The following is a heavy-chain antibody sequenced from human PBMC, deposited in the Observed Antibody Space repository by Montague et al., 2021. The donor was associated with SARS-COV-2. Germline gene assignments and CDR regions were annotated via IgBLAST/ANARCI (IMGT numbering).Heavy chain of an antibody. Sequence: YNPSLKSRVTISVDTSKNQFSLKLGSVTAADTAVYYCARHGNYEITMFGVVPWGWCDPWGQGTLGKVSS. V-gene: IGHV4-39*01. CDR3: ARHGNYEITMFGVVPWGWCDP. D-gene: IGHD3-3*01. J-gene: IGHJ5*02.